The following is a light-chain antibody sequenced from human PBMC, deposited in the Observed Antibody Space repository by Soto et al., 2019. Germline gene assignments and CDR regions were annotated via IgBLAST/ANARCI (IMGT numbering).Light chain of an antibody. J-gene: IGKJ2*01. V-gene: IGKV3-15*01. CDR3: QQYNNWPPGYT. CDR1: QSVTSN. Sequence: EIVMTQFQATLSMSPGERATLSCRASQSVTSNLAWYQQKPGQAPRLLIYGASTRATGIPARFSGSGSGTRFTLTISSLQSEDSAVYYCQQYNNWPPGYTFGQGSKLEIE. CDR2: GAS.